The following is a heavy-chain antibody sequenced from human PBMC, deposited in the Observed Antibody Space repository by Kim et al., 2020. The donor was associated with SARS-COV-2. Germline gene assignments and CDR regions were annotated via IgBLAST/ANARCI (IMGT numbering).Heavy chain of an antibody. V-gene: IGHV3-11*06. D-gene: IGHD2-21*02. J-gene: IGHJ4*02. Sequence: KYGDSGKGRFTIPRDNARNSLYLQMNSLAAEDTAVYYCVTDGDFGKFDYWGQGTLVTVSS. CDR3: VTDGDFGKFDY.